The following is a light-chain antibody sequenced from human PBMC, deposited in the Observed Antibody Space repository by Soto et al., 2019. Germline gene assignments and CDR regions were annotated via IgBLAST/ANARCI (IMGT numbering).Light chain of an antibody. J-gene: IGKJ4*01. V-gene: IGKV1D-13*01. Sequence: AVQLTQSPPSLSASVEDSVTITCRASQGVSNTLAWFQQRPGKPPKLLVFDASTLLGGVPSRFSGSGSGTDFTLTIVSLQPEDSATYYCQQYNHYAFTFGGGTKVEI. CDR3: QQYNHYAFT. CDR1: QGVSNT. CDR2: DAS.